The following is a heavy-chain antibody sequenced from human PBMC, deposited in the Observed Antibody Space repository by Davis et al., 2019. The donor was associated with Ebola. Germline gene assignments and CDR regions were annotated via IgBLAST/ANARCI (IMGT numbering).Heavy chain of an antibody. CDR1: GGPISSYY. D-gene: IGHD3-3*01. Sequence: MPSETLSLTCTVSGGPISSYYWSWIRQPPGKGLEWIGYIYYSGSTNYNPSLKSRVTISVDTSKNQFSLKLSSVTAADTAVYYCARLPRFLEWLFPAYFDYWGQGTLVTVSS. V-gene: IGHV4-59*08. CDR3: ARLPRFLEWLFPAYFDY. J-gene: IGHJ4*02. CDR2: IYYSGST.